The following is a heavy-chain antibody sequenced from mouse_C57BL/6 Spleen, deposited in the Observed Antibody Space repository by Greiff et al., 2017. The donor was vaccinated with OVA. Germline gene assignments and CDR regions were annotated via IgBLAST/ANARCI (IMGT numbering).Heavy chain of an antibody. CDR3: VRHDY. V-gene: IGHV10-1*01. Sequence: DVKLQESGGGLVQPKGSLKLSCAASGFSFNTYAMNWVRQAPGTGLEWVARIRRKNNNYATYYADSVKDRFTISREESESMLYLQMNDLKTDDTAMYYCVRHDYWGQGTSVTVAS. CDR1: GFSFNTYA. J-gene: IGHJ4*01. CDR2: IRRKNNNYAT.